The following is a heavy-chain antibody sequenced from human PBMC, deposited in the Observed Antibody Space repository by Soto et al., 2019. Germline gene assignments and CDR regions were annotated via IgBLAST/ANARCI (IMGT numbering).Heavy chain of an antibody. CDR3: ARVSVDVPE. J-gene: IGHJ4*02. V-gene: IGHV1-2*02. CDR2: IDPKSGGT. D-gene: IGHD5-12*01. CDR1: GPTFIAYY. Sequence: QLVQSGAEVKKPGASVRVSCKTSGPTFIAYYIHWVRQAPGQGLEWMGWIDPKSGGTTYEQKFLGRVTMTRDTSINTAYMDLNRLTSDYTAGYYCARVSVDVPEWGQGTLITVSA.